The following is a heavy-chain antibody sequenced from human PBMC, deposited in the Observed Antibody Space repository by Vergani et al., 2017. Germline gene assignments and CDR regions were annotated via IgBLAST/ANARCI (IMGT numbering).Heavy chain of an antibody. D-gene: IGHD6-19*01. Sequence: QVQLQESGPGLVKPSGTLSLTCAVSGGSISCSNWWSWVRQPPGKGLEWIGEIYHSGSTNYNPSLKSRVTISVDKSKNQFSLKLSSVTAADTAVYYCARGKQWLPRGYYYYGMDVWGQGTTVTVSS. V-gene: IGHV4-4*02. CDR1: GGSISCSNW. CDR3: ARGKQWLPRGYYYYGMDV. CDR2: IYHSGST. J-gene: IGHJ6*02.